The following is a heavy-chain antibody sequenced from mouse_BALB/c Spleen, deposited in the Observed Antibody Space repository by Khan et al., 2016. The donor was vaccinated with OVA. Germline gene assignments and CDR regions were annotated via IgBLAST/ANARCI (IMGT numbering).Heavy chain of an antibody. CDR3: ARKNYYGYAMDY. D-gene: IGHD1-1*01. Sequence: EVKLQESGPGLVKPSQSLSLTCTVTDYSITSGYAWNWIRQFPGNKLEWMGYISYSGSTSYNPSLRSRISITRDTSKNQFFLQLNSVTTEDTATYYCARKNYYGYAMDYWGQGTSVTVSS. V-gene: IGHV3-2*02. CDR2: ISYSGST. J-gene: IGHJ4*01. CDR1: DYSITSGYA.